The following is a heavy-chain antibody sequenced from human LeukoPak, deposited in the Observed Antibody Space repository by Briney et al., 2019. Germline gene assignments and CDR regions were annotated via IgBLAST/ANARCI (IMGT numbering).Heavy chain of an antibody. CDR3: ARGKAVVTPEGMDV. V-gene: IGHV3-13*01. J-gene: IGHJ6*02. Sequence: SGGSLRLSCAASGFTFSSYDMHWVRQATGKGLEWVSAIGTAGDTYYPGSVKGRFTISRENAKNSLYLQMNSLRAGDTAVYYRARGKAVVTPEGMDVWGQGTTVTVSS. CDR2: IGTAGDT. CDR1: GFTFSSYD. D-gene: IGHD4-23*01.